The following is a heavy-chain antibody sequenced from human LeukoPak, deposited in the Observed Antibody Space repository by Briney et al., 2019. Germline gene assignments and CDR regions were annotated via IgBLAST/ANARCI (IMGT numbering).Heavy chain of an antibody. J-gene: IGHJ4*02. CDR2: INHSGST. V-gene: IGHV4-34*01. CDR1: GGSFSGYY. CDR3: ARGWEPPDYYDTSLHFDY. Sequence: SETLSLTCAVYGGSFSGYYWSWIRQPPGKGLEWIGEINHSGSTNYNPSLKSRVSISVDTSKNQFSLKLSSVTAADTAVYYYARGWEPPDYYDTSLHFDYWGQGTLVTVSS. D-gene: IGHD3-22*01.